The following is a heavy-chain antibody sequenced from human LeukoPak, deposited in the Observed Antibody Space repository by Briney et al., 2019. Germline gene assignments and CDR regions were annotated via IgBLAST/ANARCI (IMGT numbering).Heavy chain of an antibody. CDR1: GGTFSTYS. Sequence: ASVRVSCMASGGTFSTYSLSWVRQAPRQGLEWMGGIIPISGTAKYAQKFQGRVTITTDESTTTAYMEVSSLRSEDTGMYYCATGPSVVVHPFFGSWGQGTQVTVSS. V-gene: IGHV1-69*05. D-gene: IGHD2-15*01. J-gene: IGHJ4*02. CDR2: IIPISGTA. CDR3: ATGPSVVVHPFFGS.